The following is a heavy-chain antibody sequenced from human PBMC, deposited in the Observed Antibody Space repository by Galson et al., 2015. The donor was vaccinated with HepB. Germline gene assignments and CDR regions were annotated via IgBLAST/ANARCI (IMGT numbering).Heavy chain of an antibody. D-gene: IGHD5-18*01. V-gene: IGHV1-18*01. Sequence: SVKVSCKASGYTFTSYGISWVRQAPGQGLEWMGWIGTYNGNTEYAQKFQGRVTMTTDTSASTAYMEVRGLRSDDTAMFYCARARYGYSPPDVWGQGTTVTVSS. CDR1: GYTFTSYG. CDR2: IGTYNGNT. J-gene: IGHJ6*02. CDR3: ARARYGYSPPDV.